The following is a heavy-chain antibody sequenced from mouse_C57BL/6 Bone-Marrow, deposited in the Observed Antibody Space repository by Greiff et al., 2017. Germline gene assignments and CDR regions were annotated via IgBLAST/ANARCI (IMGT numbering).Heavy chain of an antibody. V-gene: IGHV1-64*01. CDR2: IHPNSGST. CDR1: GYTFTSYW. CDR3: ARSPYYYGSSYAMDY. Sequence: VQRVESGAELVKPGASVKLSCKASGYTFTSYWMHWVKQRPGQGLEWIGMIHPNSGSTNYNEKFKSKATLTVDKSSSTAYMQLSSLTSEDSAVYYCARSPYYYGSSYAMDYWGQGTSVTVSS. J-gene: IGHJ4*01. D-gene: IGHD1-1*01.